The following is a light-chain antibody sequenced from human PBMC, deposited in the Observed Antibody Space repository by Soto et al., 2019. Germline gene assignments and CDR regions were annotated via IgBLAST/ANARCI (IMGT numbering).Light chain of an antibody. Sequence: EIVLTQSPGTLSLSPGERATLSCRASQSVSSSYLAWYQQKPGQAPRLLFYGASRRATGIPDRFSGSGSGTDFTLTISRLEPEDFAVYYWQQHGSSPPTFGQGTKVEIK. CDR1: QSVSSSY. CDR2: GAS. CDR3: QQHGSSPPT. J-gene: IGKJ1*01. V-gene: IGKV3-20*01.